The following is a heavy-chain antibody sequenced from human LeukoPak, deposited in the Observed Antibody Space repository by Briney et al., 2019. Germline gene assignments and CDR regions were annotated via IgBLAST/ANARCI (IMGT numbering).Heavy chain of an antibody. Sequence: GESLRLSCVASGFTFSRYWMTWFRQAPGKGLEWVANTKQDGSQKNYVDSVKGRFTISRDNAKKSLYLQMNSLRGEDTAVYYCARGGTYDIWGQGTRVTVSS. J-gene: IGHJ3*02. CDR1: GFTFSRYW. V-gene: IGHV3-7*01. CDR2: TKQDGSQK. CDR3: ARGGTYDI.